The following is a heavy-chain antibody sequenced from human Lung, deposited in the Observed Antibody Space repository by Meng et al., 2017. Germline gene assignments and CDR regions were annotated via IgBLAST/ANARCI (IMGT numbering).Heavy chain of an antibody. CDR2: IFPSGST. CDR1: GCSINRCNW. Sequence: QVQHPGAGPGLVKPSGALSLTRSVFGCSINRCNWWSWVRQTPGKGLEWFGEIFPSGSTNHNPPLESRVTISVDKSKNQFSLKVYSVTAADTATYYCARFDISSSGRGDYWGQGILVTVSS. V-gene: IGHV4-4*02. J-gene: IGHJ4*02. CDR3: ARFDISSSGRGDY. D-gene: IGHD1-26*01.